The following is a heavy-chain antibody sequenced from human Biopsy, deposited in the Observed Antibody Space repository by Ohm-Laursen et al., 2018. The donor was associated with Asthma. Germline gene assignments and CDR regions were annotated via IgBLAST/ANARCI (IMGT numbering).Heavy chain of an antibody. Sequence: SSVKVSCKSLGGTFNTYVIGWVRQAPGQGLEWMGGINSVFGTTTYPQKFQDRVAITADDSTSTVYMELSSLRSEDTAVYYCARKAGSCISRTCYSLDFWGQGTLVTVPS. CDR3: ARKAGSCISRTCYSLDF. V-gene: IGHV1-69*01. CDR1: GGTFNTYV. CDR2: INSVFGTT. D-gene: IGHD2-2*01. J-gene: IGHJ4*02.